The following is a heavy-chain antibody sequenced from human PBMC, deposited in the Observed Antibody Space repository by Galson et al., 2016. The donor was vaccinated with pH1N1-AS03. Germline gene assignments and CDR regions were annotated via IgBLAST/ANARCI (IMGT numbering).Heavy chain of an antibody. Sequence: SLRLSCAASGFIFSNYAMTWVRQAPGKGLQWVSTISGLGESTKYADSVKGRFTISRDNSKNTVSLHMNSLRVEDTAVYYCANRGDTLGFFESWGQGTLVTVSS. J-gene: IGHJ4*02. CDR2: ISGLGEST. CDR3: ANRGDTLGFFES. D-gene: IGHD4-17*01. V-gene: IGHV3-23*01. CDR1: GFIFSNYA.